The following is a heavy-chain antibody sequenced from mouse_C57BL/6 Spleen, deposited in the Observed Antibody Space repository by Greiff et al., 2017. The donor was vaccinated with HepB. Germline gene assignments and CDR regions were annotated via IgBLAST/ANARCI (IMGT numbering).Heavy chain of an antibody. J-gene: IGHJ3*01. CDR2: INPSNGGT. V-gene: IGHV1-53*01. CDR1: GYTFTSYW. Sequence: QVQLKQPGTELVKPGASVKLSCKASGYTFTSYWMHWVKQRPGQGLEWIGNINPSNGGTNYNEKFKSKATLTVDKSSSTAYMQLSSMTSEDSAVYYCARVVYDGYDFADWGKGSLVTVAA. CDR3: ARVVYDGYDFAD. D-gene: IGHD2-3*01.